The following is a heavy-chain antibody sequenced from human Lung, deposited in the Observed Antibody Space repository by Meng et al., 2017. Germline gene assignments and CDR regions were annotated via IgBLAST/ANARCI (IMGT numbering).Heavy chain of an antibody. Sequence: GQWGGSGSRVKKPGASCQVSGKATGYTFPAYWLHWVRRAPGQGIEWMGRINPKSGDTHYAQRFQGRVTMTGDTSISTAYMELSGLRSDNTAMYYCARDEDISAAGKLFGDYWGQGTLVTVSS. CDR2: INPKSGDT. V-gene: IGHV1-2*06. CDR1: GYTFPAYW. J-gene: IGHJ4*02. D-gene: IGHD6-13*01. CDR3: ARDEDISAAGKLFGDY.